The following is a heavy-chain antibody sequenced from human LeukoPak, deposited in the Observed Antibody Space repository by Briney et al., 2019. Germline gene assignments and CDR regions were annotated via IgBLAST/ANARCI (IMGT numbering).Heavy chain of an antibody. Sequence: GGSLRLSCAASGLTFSSYGMSWVRQAPGKGLEWVSAISGSGGSTYYADSVKGRFTISRDNSKNTLYLQMNSLRAEDTAVYYCASEIIFGSFDYWGQGTLVTVSS. CDR1: GLTFSSYG. CDR3: ASEIIFGSFDY. CDR2: ISGSGGST. J-gene: IGHJ4*02. V-gene: IGHV3-23*01. D-gene: IGHD3-3*01.